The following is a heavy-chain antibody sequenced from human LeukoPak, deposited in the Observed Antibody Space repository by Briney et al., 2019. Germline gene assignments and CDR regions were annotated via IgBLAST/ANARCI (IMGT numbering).Heavy chain of an antibody. J-gene: IGHJ6*02. CDR2: INAGNGNT. D-gene: IGHD2-2*01. CDR1: GYTFTSYA. Sequence: ASVKVSCKASGYTFTSYAMHWVRQAPGQRLEWMGWINAGNGNTKYSQKFQGRVTITRDTSASTAYMELSSLRSEDTAVYYCARDYCSSTSCQYYYYYYGMDVWGQGTTVTVPS. CDR3: ARDYCSSTSCQYYYYYYGMDV. V-gene: IGHV1-3*01.